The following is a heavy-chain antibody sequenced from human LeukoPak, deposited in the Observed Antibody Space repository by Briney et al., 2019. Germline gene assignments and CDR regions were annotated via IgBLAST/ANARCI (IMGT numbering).Heavy chain of an antibody. Sequence: GGSLRLSCAASGFTFSSYGMHWVRQAPGKGLEWVEFIRYDGSNKYYADSVKGRFTISRDNSKNTLYLQMNGLRAEDTAVYYCAKDRCSGGSCYTNWFDPWGQGTLVTVSS. J-gene: IGHJ5*02. CDR2: IRYDGSNK. CDR3: AKDRCSGGSCYTNWFDP. V-gene: IGHV3-30*02. D-gene: IGHD2-15*01. CDR1: GFTFSSYG.